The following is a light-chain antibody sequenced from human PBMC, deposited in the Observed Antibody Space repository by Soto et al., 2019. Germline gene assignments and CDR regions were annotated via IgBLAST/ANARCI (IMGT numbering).Light chain of an antibody. J-gene: IGKJ4*01. V-gene: IGKV1-9*01. Sequence: DIQLTQSPSFLSASVGDRVTITCRASQGISSYLAWYQQKLGKAPKLLIFAASTLHSGVPSRFSGSGSGTEFTLTISSLQPEDFATYYCQHLHSYPLTFGGGTKVEMK. CDR2: AAS. CDR3: QHLHSYPLT. CDR1: QGISSY.